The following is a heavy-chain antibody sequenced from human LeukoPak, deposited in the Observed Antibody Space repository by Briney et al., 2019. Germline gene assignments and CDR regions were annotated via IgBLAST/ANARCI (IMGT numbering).Heavy chain of an antibody. J-gene: IGHJ4*02. CDR3: ARDGVVVVAANDY. CDR2: INPNSGGT. V-gene: IGHV1-2*02. CDR1: GYTFTGYY. Sequence: GASVKVSCKASGYTFTGYYMHWVRQAPGQGLEWMGWINPNSGGTNYAQKFQGRVTMTRDTSISTAYMELRSLRSDDTAVYYCARDGVVVVAANDYWGQGTLVTVSS. D-gene: IGHD2-15*01.